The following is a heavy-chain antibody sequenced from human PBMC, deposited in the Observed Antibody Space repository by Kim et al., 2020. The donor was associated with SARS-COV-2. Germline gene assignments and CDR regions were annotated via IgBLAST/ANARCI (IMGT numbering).Heavy chain of an antibody. Sequence: GGSLRLSCAASGFTFSSYAMHWVRQAPGKGLEWVAVISYDGSNKYYADSVKGRFTISRDNSKNTLYLQMNSLRAEDTAVYYCARDTVVVATWTYYYDYGMDVWGQGTTVTVSS. CDR1: GFTFSSYA. V-gene: IGHV3-30*04. J-gene: IGHJ6*02. D-gene: IGHD3-22*01. CDR3: ARDTVVVATWTYYYDYGMDV. CDR2: ISYDGSNK.